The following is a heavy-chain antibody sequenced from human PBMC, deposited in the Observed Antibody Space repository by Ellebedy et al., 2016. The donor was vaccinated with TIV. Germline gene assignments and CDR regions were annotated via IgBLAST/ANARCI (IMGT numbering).Heavy chain of an antibody. Sequence: GGSLRLXXVASGFTFSNYGLHWVRQRPGKGLEWVAFISYDESKKYYADSVKGRFTISRDNAKNTLSLQMNSRRAEDTAVYYCAKDLDGYCVGASCSFFDSWGQGALVTVSS. V-gene: IGHV3-30*02. D-gene: IGHD2-15*01. CDR3: AKDLDGYCVGASCSFFDS. CDR1: GFTFSNYG. CDR2: ISYDESKK. J-gene: IGHJ4*02.